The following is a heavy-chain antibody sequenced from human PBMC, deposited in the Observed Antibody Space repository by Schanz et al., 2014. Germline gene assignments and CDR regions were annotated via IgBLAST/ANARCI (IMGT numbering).Heavy chain of an antibody. Sequence: QVQLVQSGPAVKKPGASMKVSCLASGYSFTEYFLHWVRQAPGQGLEWMGWINPNSGETNYEQKFKGRVTLTSATSISTAFMELSGLTSDDPATYFCARARYTGYDCSGYWGQGTLLIVSS. D-gene: IGHD5-12*01. J-gene: IGHJ4*02. V-gene: IGHV1-2*02. CDR1: GYSFTEYF. CDR2: INPNSGET. CDR3: ARARYTGYDCSGY.